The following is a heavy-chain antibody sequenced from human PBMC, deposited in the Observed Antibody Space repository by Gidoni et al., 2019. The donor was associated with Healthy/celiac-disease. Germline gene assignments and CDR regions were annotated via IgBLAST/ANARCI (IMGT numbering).Heavy chain of an antibody. J-gene: IGHJ4*02. CDR1: GYTFTGYY. Sequence: QVQLVQSGAEVKKPGASVKVSCKASGYTFTGYYMHWVRQAPGQGLEWMGWINPNSGGTNYAQKFQGRVTMTRDTSISTAYMELSRLRSDDTAVYYCARDIPITYYYDSSGRGGYWGQGTLVTVSS. CDR2: INPNSGGT. D-gene: IGHD3-22*01. V-gene: IGHV1-2*02. CDR3: ARDIPITYYYDSSGRGGY.